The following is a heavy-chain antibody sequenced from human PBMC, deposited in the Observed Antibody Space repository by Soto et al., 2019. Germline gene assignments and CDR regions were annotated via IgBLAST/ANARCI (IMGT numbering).Heavy chain of an antibody. CDR1: GYSFTSYW. V-gene: IGHV5-10-1*01. J-gene: IGHJ6*02. D-gene: IGHD6-13*01. CDR3: ARHFRSIAAAGPYGMDV. Sequence: GESLKISCKGSGYSFTSYWSSWVRQMHGKGLEWMGRIDPSDSYTNYSPSFQGHVTISADKSISTAYLQWSSLKASDTAMYYCARHFRSIAAAGPYGMDVWGQGTTVTVFS. CDR2: IDPSDSYT.